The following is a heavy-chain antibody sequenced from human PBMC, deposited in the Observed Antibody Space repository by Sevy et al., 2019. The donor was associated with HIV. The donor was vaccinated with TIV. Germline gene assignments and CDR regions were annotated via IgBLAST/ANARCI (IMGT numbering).Heavy chain of an antibody. Sequence: GGSLRLSCAGSGFTFRSYGIHWVRQSPGKGLEWVAFISFDGRNTYSADSVKGRVTVSRYNSNYAVYLQMNNLRTEDTAMYYCAKDILGDNSPWFFLDYWGQGTQVTVSS. CDR1: GFTFRSYG. V-gene: IGHV3-30*18. J-gene: IGHJ4*02. CDR2: ISFDGRNT. CDR3: AKDILGDNSPWFFLDY. D-gene: IGHD3-9*01.